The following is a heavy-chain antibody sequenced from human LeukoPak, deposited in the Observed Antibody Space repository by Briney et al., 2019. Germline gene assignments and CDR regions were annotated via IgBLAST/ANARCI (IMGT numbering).Heavy chain of an antibody. CDR2: INPNSGGT. J-gene: IGHJ4*02. Sequence: ASVKVSCKASGYTFTGYYMHWVRQAPGQGLEWMGRINPNSGGTNYAQKVQGRVTMTRDTSISTAYMELSRLRSDDTAVYYCARSPLARLWFGELSDWGQGTLVTVSS. CDR1: GYTFTGYY. CDR3: ARSPLARLWFGELSD. V-gene: IGHV1-2*06. D-gene: IGHD3-10*01.